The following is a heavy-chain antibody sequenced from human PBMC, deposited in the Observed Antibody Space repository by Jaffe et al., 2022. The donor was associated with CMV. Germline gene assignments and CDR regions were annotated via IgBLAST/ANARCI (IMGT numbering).Heavy chain of an antibody. CDR2: IRSKAYGGTT. J-gene: IGHJ1*01. Sequence: EVQLVESGGGLVQPGRSLRLSCTASGFTFGDYAMSWVRQAPGKGLEWVGFIRSKAYGGTTEYAASVKGRFTISRDDSKSIAYLQMNSLKTEDTAVYYCTSGYYDILTGYPEYFQHWGQGTLVTVSS. D-gene: IGHD3-9*01. CDR3: TSGYYDILTGYPEYFQH. CDR1: GFTFGDYA. V-gene: IGHV3-49*04.